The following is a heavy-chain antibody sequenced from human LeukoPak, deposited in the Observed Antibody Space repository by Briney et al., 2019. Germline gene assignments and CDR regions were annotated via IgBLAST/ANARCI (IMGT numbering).Heavy chain of an antibody. V-gene: IGHV1-2*02. Sequence: GASVKVSCKASGYTFTGCYMHWVRQAPGQGLEWMGWINPNSGGTNYAQKFQGRVTMTRDTSISTAYMELSRLRSDDTAVYYCARGDIVVVPAARTNWFDPWGQGTLVTVSS. D-gene: IGHD2-2*01. CDR3: ARGDIVVVPAARTNWFDP. CDR1: GYTFTGCY. CDR2: INPNSGGT. J-gene: IGHJ5*02.